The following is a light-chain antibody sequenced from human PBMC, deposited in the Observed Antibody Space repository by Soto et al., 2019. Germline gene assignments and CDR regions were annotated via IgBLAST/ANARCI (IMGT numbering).Light chain of an antibody. J-gene: IGKJ1*01. Sequence: EIVLTQSPGTLSLSPGERATLFCRARQSVSYLAWYQQKPGQGPRLLIYGASSRATGIPDRFSGSGSGTDFTLTISRLEPEDFAVYYCQQYGSPPRRFGQGTKVEIK. CDR1: QSVSY. V-gene: IGKV3-20*01. CDR2: GAS. CDR3: QQYGSPPRR.